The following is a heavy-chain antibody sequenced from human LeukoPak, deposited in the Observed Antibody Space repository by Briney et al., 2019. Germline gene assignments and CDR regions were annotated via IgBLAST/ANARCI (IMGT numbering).Heavy chain of an antibody. D-gene: IGHD6-19*01. CDR2: IYRSGAS. CDR3: ARFSFSSGWPWVFPDY. CDR1: GDSISSSELY. J-gene: IGHJ4*02. V-gene: IGHV4-39*07. Sequence: SETLSLTCSVSGDSISSSELYWGWIRQSPVRGLEWIATIYRSGASYYNPSLKTRATTSIDTSKNQLSLKLSSLTTADTAVYFCARFSFSSGWPWVFPDYWGQGTLVTVSS.